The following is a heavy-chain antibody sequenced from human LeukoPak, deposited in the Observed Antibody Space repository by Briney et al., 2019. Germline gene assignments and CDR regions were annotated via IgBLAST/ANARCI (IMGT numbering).Heavy chain of an antibody. J-gene: IGHJ4*02. V-gene: IGHV3-33*01. Sequence: GGSLRLSCAASGFTFSSYGMHWVRQAPGKGLEWVAVIWYDGSNKYYVDSVKGRFTISRDNSKNTLYLQMNSLRAEGTAVYYCASGPRTYYYGSGTDYWGQGTLVTVSS. CDR2: IWYDGSNK. CDR1: GFTFSSYG. D-gene: IGHD3-10*01. CDR3: ASGPRTYYYGSGTDY.